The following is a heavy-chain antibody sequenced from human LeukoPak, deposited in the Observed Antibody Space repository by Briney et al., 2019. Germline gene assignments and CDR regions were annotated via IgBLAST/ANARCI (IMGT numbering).Heavy chain of an antibody. CDR2: IDLDDSGS. CDR3: ARGDYFDDSASPVDY. V-gene: IGHV3-74*01. D-gene: IGHD2/OR15-2a*01. CDR1: GFTFSRYW. Sequence: GGSLRLSCAASGFTFSRYWMHWVRQAPGEGLVWVSRIDLDDSGSSYADSVKGRFTISRDNAKNTLWLQMNSLRADDTAVYYCARGDYFDDSASPVDYWGQGTLVTVSS. J-gene: IGHJ4*02.